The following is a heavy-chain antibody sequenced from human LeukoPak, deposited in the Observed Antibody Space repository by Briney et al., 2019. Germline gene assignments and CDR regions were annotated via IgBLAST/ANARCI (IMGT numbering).Heavy chain of an antibody. CDR1: GFTFSSYA. V-gene: IGHV3-30*04. Sequence: GRSLRLSCAASGFTFSSYAMHWVRQAPGKGLEWVAVISYDGSNKYYADSVKGRFTISRDNSKNTLYLQTNSLRAEDTAVYYCVKWDWGGGQGTLVTVSS. J-gene: IGHJ4*02. CDR2: ISYDGSNK. CDR3: VKWDWG. D-gene: IGHD3-16*01.